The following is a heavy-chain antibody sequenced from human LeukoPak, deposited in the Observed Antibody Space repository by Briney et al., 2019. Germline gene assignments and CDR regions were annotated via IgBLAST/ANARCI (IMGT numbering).Heavy chain of an antibody. CDR1: GGTFSSYT. V-gene: IGHV1-69*02. J-gene: IGHJ4*02. CDR2: IIPILGIA. D-gene: IGHD2-21*01. CDR3: ARVPPRYCGGDC. Sequence: SVKVFCKASGGTFSSYTISWVRQAPGQGLEWMGRIIPILGIANYAQKFQGRVTITADKSTSTAYMELSSLRSEDTAVYYCARVPPRYCGGDCWGQGTLVTVSS.